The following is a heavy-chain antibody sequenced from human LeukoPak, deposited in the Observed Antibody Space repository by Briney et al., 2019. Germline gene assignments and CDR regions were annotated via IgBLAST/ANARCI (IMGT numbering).Heavy chain of an antibody. CDR3: VRENIAVPGPASDY. J-gene: IGHJ4*02. CDR1: EYIFSNSL. D-gene: IGHD6-19*01. V-gene: IGHV1-46*04. CDR2: VNPSDTST. Sequence: ASVKVSCRASEYIFSNSLMHWVRQAPGQGLEWMGVVNPSDTSTTYAQSLQGRVTMTRDTSTSTVYMDLSGLRSEDTAMYYCVRENIAVPGPASDYWGQGTLVTVSS.